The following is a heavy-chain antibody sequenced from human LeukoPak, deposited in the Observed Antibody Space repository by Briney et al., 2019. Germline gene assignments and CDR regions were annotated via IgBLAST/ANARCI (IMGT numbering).Heavy chain of an antibody. D-gene: IGHD3-16*01. J-gene: IGHJ4*02. CDR2: ISGNGDIT. Sequence: GRSLRLSCAASGFTFSNYAMSWVRQAPGKGLEWVSAISGNGDITYYTDSVKGRFTISRDNSKNTLYLQMNSLRAEDTAIYYCAKVTGGDMITYGGLDYWGQGTLVTVSS. CDR3: AKVTGGDMITYGGLDY. V-gene: IGHV3-23*01. CDR1: GFTFSNYA.